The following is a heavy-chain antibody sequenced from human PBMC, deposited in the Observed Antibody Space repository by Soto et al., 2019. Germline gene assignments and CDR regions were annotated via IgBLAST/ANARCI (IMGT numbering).Heavy chain of an antibody. CDR2: IDYSGST. D-gene: IGHD1-26*01. Sequence: QVQLQESGPGLVKPSETLSLTCTVSGGSISNSYWSWIRQPPGKGLDWIGFIDYSGSTNNNPSLKSRVTISVDTAKKQFSLKLSSVTAADTAVYYCATYSGTFQTFDYWGQGTLVTVSS. CDR3: ATYSGTFQTFDY. J-gene: IGHJ4*02. V-gene: IGHV4-59*01. CDR1: GGSISNSY.